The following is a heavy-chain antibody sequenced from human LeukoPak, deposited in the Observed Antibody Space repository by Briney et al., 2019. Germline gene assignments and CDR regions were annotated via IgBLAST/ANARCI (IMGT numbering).Heavy chain of an antibody. J-gene: IGHJ6*03. CDR1: GFTFSDYG. Sequence: GGSLRLSCAASGFTFSDYGMNWVRQAPEKGLEWVSGIGTSGAITYYGDSVKGRFTISRDNSKNTLYLQMNSLRAEDTAIYYCAKFMDGITVVRSRYMDVWGKGTTVTISS. V-gene: IGHV3-23*01. CDR3: AKFMDGITVVRSRYMDV. CDR2: IGTSGAIT. D-gene: IGHD3-10*01.